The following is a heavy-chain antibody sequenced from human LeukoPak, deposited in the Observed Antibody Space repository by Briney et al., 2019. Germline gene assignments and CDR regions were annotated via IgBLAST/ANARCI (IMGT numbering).Heavy chain of an antibody. V-gene: IGHV3-7*04. J-gene: IGHJ4*02. CDR2: INQDGSQK. Sequence: GGSLRLSCTVSGLSFRIYWMNWVRQAPGKGLEWVANINQDGSQKYYVDSVKGRFTISGDTVKNSLFLQMSSLRAEDTAVYYCAMGLDWGQGALVTVSS. D-gene: IGHD2-21*01. CDR3: AMGLD. CDR1: GLSFRIYW.